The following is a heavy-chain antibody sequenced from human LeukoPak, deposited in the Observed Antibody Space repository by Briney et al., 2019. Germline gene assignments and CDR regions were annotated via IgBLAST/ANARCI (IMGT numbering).Heavy chain of an antibody. V-gene: IGHV3-11*04. CDR2: IDGSGTTI. CDR1: GFTFSDHP. Sequence: GGSLRLSCAASGFTFSDHPMTWVRQAPGKGLQWVSYIDGSGTTIYYAESVKGRFTISRDNAKNTLYLEMNSLRAEDTAVYYCARERGPFDAFDIWGQGTMVTVSS. J-gene: IGHJ3*02. CDR3: ARERGPFDAFDI.